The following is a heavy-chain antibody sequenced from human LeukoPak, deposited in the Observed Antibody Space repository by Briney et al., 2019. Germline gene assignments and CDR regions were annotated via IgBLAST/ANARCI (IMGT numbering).Heavy chain of an antibody. Sequence: QPGGSLRLSCAASGFTFSSYEMNWVRQAPGKGLEWVSSISSSGSTIYYADSVKGRFTISRDNAKNSLYLQMNSLRVEDTAVYYCASVPNRNVEWSHFDSWGQGTLVTVSS. CDR3: ASVPNRNVEWSHFDS. V-gene: IGHV3-48*03. CDR2: ISSSGSTI. CDR1: GFTFSSYE. J-gene: IGHJ4*02. D-gene: IGHD3-3*01.